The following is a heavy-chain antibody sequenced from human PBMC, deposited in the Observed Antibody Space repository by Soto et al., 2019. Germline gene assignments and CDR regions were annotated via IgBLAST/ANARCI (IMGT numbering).Heavy chain of an antibody. CDR2: IYSGGST. D-gene: IGHD5-12*01. V-gene: IGHV3-66*01. Sequence: PGGSLRLSCAASGFTVSSNYMSWVRQAPGKGLEWVSVIYSGGSTYYADSVKGRFTISRDNSKNTLYLKMNSLRAEVTALYYCARDIVATILPYYYYYMDVWGKGTTVTVSS. CDR3: ARDIVATILPYYYYYMDV. CDR1: GFTVSSNY. J-gene: IGHJ6*03.